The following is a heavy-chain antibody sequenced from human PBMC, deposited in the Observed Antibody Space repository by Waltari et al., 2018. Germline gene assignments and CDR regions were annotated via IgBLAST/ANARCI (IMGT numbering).Heavy chain of an antibody. D-gene: IGHD3-10*01. CDR2: ITSSSTSI. CDR1: GFTLSYSS. V-gene: IGHV3-48*04. CDR3: ATYIQRGPDF. Sequence: EVQLVESGRGLVQPGGSLRLSWAASGFTLSYSSMNWVRQGPGKGLEWVSHITSSSTSILYADSVEGRFTISRDNAKKSLYLQMDSLRADDTAVYFCATYIQRGPDFWGQGTLVTVSS. J-gene: IGHJ4*02.